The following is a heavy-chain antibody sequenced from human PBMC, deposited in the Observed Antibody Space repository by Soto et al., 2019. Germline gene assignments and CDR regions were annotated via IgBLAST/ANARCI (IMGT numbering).Heavy chain of an antibody. CDR1: GFTVSSNY. J-gene: IGHJ6*02. Sequence: GGSLRLSCAASGFTVSSNYMSWVRQAPGKGLEWVSVIYSGGSTYYADSVKGRFTISRDNSKNTLYLQMNSLRAEDTAVYYCARVGGIAAAGTDYYYGMDVWGQGTTVTVSS. V-gene: IGHV3-53*01. CDR3: ARVGGIAAAGTDYYYGMDV. D-gene: IGHD6-13*01. CDR2: IYSGGST.